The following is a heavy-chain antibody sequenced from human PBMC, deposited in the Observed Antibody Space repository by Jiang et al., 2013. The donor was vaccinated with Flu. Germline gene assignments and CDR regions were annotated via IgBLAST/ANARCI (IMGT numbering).Heavy chain of an antibody. D-gene: IGHD4/OR15-4a*01. J-gene: IGHJ3*01. Sequence: GSGLVKPSETLSLTCSVSGGSINSGDYWWNWIRQPPGKGLEWIGLVHNTGRATYNPSLKSRLNLSIDTSKNQFSLRLTSVTAADTADYYCAAATSVTMWAFAFWGQGTMVTVSS. V-gene: IGHV4-30-4*01. CDR2: VHNTGRA. CDR1: GGSINSGDYW. CDR3: AAATSVTMWAFAF.